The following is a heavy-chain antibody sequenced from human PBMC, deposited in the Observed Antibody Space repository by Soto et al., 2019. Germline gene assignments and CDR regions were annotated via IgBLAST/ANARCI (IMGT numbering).Heavy chain of an antibody. D-gene: IGHD4-17*01. J-gene: IGHJ4*02. V-gene: IGHV1-8*01. CDR1: GYTFTSYD. CDR2: MNPNSGNT. CDR3: ARGGFWDYGEYYFDY. Sequence: DSGKVCCKAAGYTFTSYDINWVRQANGQGLEWMGWMNPNSGNTGYAQKFQGRVTMTRNTSISTAYMELSSLRSEDTAVYYCARGGFWDYGEYYFDYWGQGTLVTVSS.